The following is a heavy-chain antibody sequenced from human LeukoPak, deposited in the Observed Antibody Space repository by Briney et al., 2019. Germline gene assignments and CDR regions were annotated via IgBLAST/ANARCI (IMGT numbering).Heavy chain of an antibody. CDR2: ISSSSSYI. V-gene: IGHV3-21*01. J-gene: IGHJ3*02. Sequence: GGSLRLSCAASGFTFSSYSMNWVRQAPGKGLEWVSSISSSSSYIYYADSVKGRFTISRDNAKNSLYLQMNSLRAEDTAVYYCARDYGIVVVPAARGDAFDIWGQGTMVTVSS. CDR3: ARDYGIVVVPAARGDAFDI. CDR1: GFTFSSYS. D-gene: IGHD2-2*01.